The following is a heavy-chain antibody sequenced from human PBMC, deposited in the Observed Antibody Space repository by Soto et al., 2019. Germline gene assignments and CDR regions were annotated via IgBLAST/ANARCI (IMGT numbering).Heavy chain of an antibody. J-gene: IGHJ2*01. CDR1: GFTFSSYG. Sequence: QVPLVESGGGVVQPGRSLRLSCAASGFTFSSYGMHWVRQAPGKGLEWVAVIWYDGSNKYYADSVKGRFTISRDNSKNTLYLQMNSLRAEDTAVYYCARAPSYCGGDCYSPNDWYFDLWGRGTLVTVSS. CDR3: ARAPSYCGGDCYSPNDWYFDL. CDR2: IWYDGSNK. V-gene: IGHV3-33*01. D-gene: IGHD2-21*02.